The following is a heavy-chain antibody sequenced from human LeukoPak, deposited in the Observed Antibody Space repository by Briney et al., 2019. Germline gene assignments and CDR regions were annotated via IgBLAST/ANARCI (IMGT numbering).Heavy chain of an antibody. Sequence: SETLSLTCAVYGGSFSGYYWSWIRQPPGKGLEWIGEINHSGSTNYNPSLKSRVTISVDTSKHQFSLKLSSVTAADTAVYYCARGASETTSRTYWYFDLWGRGTLVTVSS. D-gene: IGHD4-17*01. CDR1: GGSFSGYY. CDR3: ARGASETTSRTYWYFDL. J-gene: IGHJ2*01. CDR2: INHSGST. V-gene: IGHV4-34*01.